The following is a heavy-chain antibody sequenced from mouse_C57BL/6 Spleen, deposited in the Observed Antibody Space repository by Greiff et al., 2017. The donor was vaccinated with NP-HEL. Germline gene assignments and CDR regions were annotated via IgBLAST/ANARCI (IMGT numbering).Heavy chain of an antibody. CDR1: GYTFTSYW. J-gene: IGHJ2*01. CDR3: ARGEGSDY. Sequence: QVQLQQPGAELVRPGSSVKLSCKASGYTFTSYWMHWVKQRPIQGLEWIGNIDPSDSETHYNQKFKGKATLTVDKSSSTAHMELLSLTSEDFAVYYCARGEGSDYWGQGTTLTVSS. D-gene: IGHD1-1*01. CDR2: IDPSDSET. V-gene: IGHV1-52*01.